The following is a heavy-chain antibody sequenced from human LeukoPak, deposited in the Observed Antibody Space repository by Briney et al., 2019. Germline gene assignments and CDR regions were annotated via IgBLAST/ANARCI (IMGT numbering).Heavy chain of an antibody. CDR2: IRSKAYGGTT. V-gene: IGHV3-49*04. Sequence: QPGGSLRLSCTASGFTFGDYAMSWVRQAPGKGLEWVGFIRSKAYGGTTEYAASVKGRFTISRDDSKSIAYLQMNSLKTEDTAVYYCTREGTLDAFDIWGQGTMVTVSS. CDR3: TREGTLDAFDI. J-gene: IGHJ3*02. CDR1: GFTFGDYA.